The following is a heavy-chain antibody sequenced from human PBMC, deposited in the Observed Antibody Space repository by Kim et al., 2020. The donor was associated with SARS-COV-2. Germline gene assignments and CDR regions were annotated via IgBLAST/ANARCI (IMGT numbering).Heavy chain of an antibody. V-gene: IGHV3-9*01. J-gene: IGHJ6*02. CDR3: VRGGGDSYDFWGGYGRRRRRNCYFHMDV. CDR2: ISCDGDTL. D-gene: IGHD3-3*01. Sequence: GGSLRLSCAASRFTFDDYAMFWVRQAPGKGLEWVSGISCDGDTLGYADSVKGRFTISRDNAVNSLYLLMSSLRPEDTAIYYCVRGGGDSYDFWGGYGRRRRRNCYFHMDVWGQGTTVTVSS. CDR1: RFTFDDYA.